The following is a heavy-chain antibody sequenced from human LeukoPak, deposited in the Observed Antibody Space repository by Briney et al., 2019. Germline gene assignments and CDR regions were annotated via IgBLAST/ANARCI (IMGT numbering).Heavy chain of an antibody. CDR2: ISSSGGST. Sequence: PGGSLRLSCAASGFTFSSYAMSWVRQAPGKGLEWVSAISSSGGSTYYADSVKGRFTISRDNSKNTLYLQMNSLRAEDTAVYYCAKGGSSGWYGDYWGQGTLVTVSS. V-gene: IGHV3-23*01. J-gene: IGHJ4*02. CDR3: AKGGSSGWYGDY. CDR1: GFTFSSYA. D-gene: IGHD6-19*01.